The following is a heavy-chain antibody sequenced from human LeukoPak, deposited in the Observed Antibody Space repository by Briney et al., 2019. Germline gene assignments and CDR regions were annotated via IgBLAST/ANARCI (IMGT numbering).Heavy chain of an antibody. V-gene: IGHV3-23*01. Sequence: PGGSLRLSCAASGFTFSSYAMSWVRQAPGKGLEWVSAISGSGGSTYYADSVKGRFTISRDNSKNTLYLQMNSLRAEDTAVYYCARDYGYSGYDFGFDYWGQGTLVTVSS. J-gene: IGHJ4*02. CDR2: ISGSGGST. D-gene: IGHD5-12*01. CDR3: ARDYGYSGYDFGFDY. CDR1: GFTFSSYA.